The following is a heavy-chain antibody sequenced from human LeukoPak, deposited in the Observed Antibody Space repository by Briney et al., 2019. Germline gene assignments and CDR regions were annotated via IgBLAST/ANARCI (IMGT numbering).Heavy chain of an antibody. CDR1: GYTFTSYG. V-gene: IGHV1-18*01. CDR2: ISAYSGKT. Sequence: ASVKVSCKASGYTFTSYGISWVRQAPGQGLEWMGLISAYSGKTNFAQKLQGRVTMTTDTSTSTAYMEPRSLRSDDTAVYFCARGADTGSYGSLVYFDYWGQGTLVTVSS. CDR3: ARGADTGSYGSLVYFDY. D-gene: IGHD3-16*01. J-gene: IGHJ4*02.